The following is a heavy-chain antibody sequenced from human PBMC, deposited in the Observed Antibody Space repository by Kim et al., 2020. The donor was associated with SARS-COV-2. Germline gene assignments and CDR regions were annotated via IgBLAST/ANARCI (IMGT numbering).Heavy chain of an antibody. J-gene: IGHJ6*02. Sequence: GGSLRLSCAASGFTVSSNYMSWVRQAPGKGLEWVSVIYSGGSKYYADYGKGRFTISRDNSKNKLHLQMNSLRAEDTAVYYCARWRLRIQLWLQDYGMDVWGQGTTVTVSS. CDR2: IYSGGSK. D-gene: IGHD5-18*01. CDR3: ARWRLRIQLWLQDYGMDV. CDR1: GFTVSSNY. V-gene: IGHV3-53*01.